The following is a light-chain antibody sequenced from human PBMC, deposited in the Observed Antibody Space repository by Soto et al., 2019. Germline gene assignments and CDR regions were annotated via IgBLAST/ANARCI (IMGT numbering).Light chain of an antibody. CDR3: QQYYSYPPIT. V-gene: IGKV1-8*01. J-gene: IGKJ5*01. CDR2: AAS. Sequence: AIRMTQSPSSFSASTGDRVTITCRASQGFSSYLAWYQQKPGKAPKLLIYAASTLQSGVPSRFSGSGSGTDFTLTISCLQSEDFATYYCQQYYSYPPITFGQGTRLEIK. CDR1: QGFSSY.